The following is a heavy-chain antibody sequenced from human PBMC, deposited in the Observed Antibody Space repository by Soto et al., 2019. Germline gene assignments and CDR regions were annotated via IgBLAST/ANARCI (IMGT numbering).Heavy chain of an antibody. CDR1: GFTFSSYG. CDR2: ISYDGSNK. J-gene: IGHJ6*03. Sequence: GGSLRLSCAASGFTFSSYGMHWVRQAPGKGLEWVAVISYDGSNKYYADSVKGRFTISRDNSKNTLYLQMNSLRAEDTAVYYCAKKRYYYGSGSYHNYYYMDVWGKGTTVTVSS. CDR3: AKKRYYYGSGSYHNYYYMDV. D-gene: IGHD3-10*01. V-gene: IGHV3-30*18.